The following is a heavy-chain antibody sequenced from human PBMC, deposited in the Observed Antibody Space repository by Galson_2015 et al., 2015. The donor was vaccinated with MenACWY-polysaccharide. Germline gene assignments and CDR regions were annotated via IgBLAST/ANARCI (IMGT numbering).Heavy chain of an antibody. V-gene: IGHV3-48*02. Sequence: SLRLSCAASGFIFSSHSMNWVRQAPGRGLEWFSYISRSGISKNYADSVKGRLTISGTNAKNSLYLQMNSLRDEDTAVYYCAKSMTILDYWGQGTLVTVSS. J-gene: IGHJ4*02. CDR3: AKSMTILDY. CDR2: ISRSGISK. CDR1: GFIFSSHS. D-gene: IGHD4/OR15-4a*01.